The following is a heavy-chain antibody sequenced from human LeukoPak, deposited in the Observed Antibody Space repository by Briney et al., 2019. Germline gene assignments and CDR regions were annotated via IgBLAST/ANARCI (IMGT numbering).Heavy chain of an antibody. J-gene: IGHJ3*02. CDR1: GFSFNNAW. Sequence: GGSLRLSCAASGFSFNNAWMSWVRQAPGKGLEWVGHIKRKSDGGTTDYGAPVQGRLTISREDSKNTLYIQMNNLEVEDTAVYFCTTEGSIYGNHALDIWGQGTMVTVSS. CDR2: IKRKSDGGTT. D-gene: IGHD3-10*01. CDR3: TTEGSIYGNHALDI. V-gene: IGHV3-15*01.